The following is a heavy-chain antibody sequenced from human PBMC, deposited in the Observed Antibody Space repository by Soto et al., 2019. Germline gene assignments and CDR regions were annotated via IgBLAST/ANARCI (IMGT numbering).Heavy chain of an antibody. CDR1: GGSIRSGGYY. J-gene: IGHJ6*02. CDR3: ARDRLMATAGTARHYFGLDV. CDR2: IYYSGNT. D-gene: IGHD5-18*01. Sequence: QSLTCTVSGGSIRSGGYYWSWVRQNPRRGLEWIGNIYYSGNTYYNPSLKSRLTISVDTSKNQFSLNLSSVTAADTAVYYCARDRLMATAGTARHYFGLDVWGQGTTVTVSS. V-gene: IGHV4-31*03.